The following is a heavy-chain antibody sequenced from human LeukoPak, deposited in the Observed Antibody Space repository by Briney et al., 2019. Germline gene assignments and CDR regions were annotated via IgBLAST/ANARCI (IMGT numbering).Heavy chain of an antibody. Sequence: PGGSLRLSCAASGFTVSSNYMSWVRQAPGKGLEWVSVIYSGGSTYYADSVKGRFTISRDNSKNTLYLQMNSLRAEDTAVYYCAMIAAHRGIYYYYMDVWGKGTTVTVSS. CDR3: AMIAAHRGIYYYYMDV. CDR2: IYSGGST. J-gene: IGHJ6*03. D-gene: IGHD6-6*01. V-gene: IGHV3-66*02. CDR1: GFTVSSNY.